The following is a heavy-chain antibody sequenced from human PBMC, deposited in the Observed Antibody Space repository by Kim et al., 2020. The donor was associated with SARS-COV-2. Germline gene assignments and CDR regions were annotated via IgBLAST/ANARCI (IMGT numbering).Heavy chain of an antibody. CDR3: ARLIPDIVVVVAAPDAFDI. D-gene: IGHD2-15*01. Sequence: SRVTISVDTSKNQFSLKLSSVTAADTAVYYCARLIPDIVVVVAAPDAFDIWGQGTMVTVSS. V-gene: IGHV4-59*01. J-gene: IGHJ3*02.